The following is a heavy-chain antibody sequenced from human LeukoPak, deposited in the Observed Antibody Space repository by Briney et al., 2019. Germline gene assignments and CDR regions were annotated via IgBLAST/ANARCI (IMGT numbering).Heavy chain of an antibody. V-gene: IGHV4-59*08. Sequence: TSETLSLTCTVSGGSISSYYWSWIRQPPGKGLEWIGYIYYSGSTNYNPSLKSRVTISVDTSKNQFSLKLSSVTAADTAVYYCARRGGGPAERYSSSWGSFDYWGQGTLVTVSS. CDR2: IYYSGST. CDR3: ARRGGGPAERYSSSWGSFDY. CDR1: GGSISSYY. J-gene: IGHJ4*02. D-gene: IGHD6-13*01.